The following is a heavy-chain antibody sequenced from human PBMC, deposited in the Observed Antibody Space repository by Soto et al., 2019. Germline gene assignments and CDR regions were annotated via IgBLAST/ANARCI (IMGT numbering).Heavy chain of an antibody. CDR3: ARAASSWESSGMDV. CDR2: INQDGSEK. V-gene: IGHV3-7*01. J-gene: IGHJ6*02. CDR1: GFTFSSYW. Sequence: GGSLRLSCAGSGFTFSSYWMDWVRQAPVKGLEWVARINQDGSEKSYVDSVRGRFTISRDNARNSLSLQVNSLRVEDSALYFCARAASSWESSGMDVWGQGTTVTVSS. D-gene: IGHD6-13*01.